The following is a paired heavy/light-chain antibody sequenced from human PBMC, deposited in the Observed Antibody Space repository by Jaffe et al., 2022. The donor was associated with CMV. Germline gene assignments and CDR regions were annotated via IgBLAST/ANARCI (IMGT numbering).Heavy chain of an antibody. CDR2: TYSGGST. CDR1: GFTVSSNY. Sequence: EVQLVESGGGLIQPGGSLRLSCAASGFTVSSNYMSWVRQAPGKGLEWVSLTYSGGSTYYGDSVKGRFTISRDNSKNTLYLHMNSLRAEDTAVYYCAGGVPIFGVGYRAFDIWGQGTMLTVSS. D-gene: IGHD3-3*01. J-gene: IGHJ3*02. CDR3: AGGVPIFGVGYRAFDI. V-gene: IGHV3-53*01.
Light chain of an antibody. J-gene: IGLJ2*01. CDR2: DTS. CDR3: LLSYGETRPAV. V-gene: IGLV7-46*01. CDR1: TGAVTSGHY. Sequence: QAVVTQEPSLTVSPGGTVTLTCGSSTGAVTSGHYPYWFQQRPGQAPTTLIYDTSNRHSWTPARFSGSLLGGKAALTLSGAQPEDEGEYYCLLSYGETRPAVFGGGTKLTVL.